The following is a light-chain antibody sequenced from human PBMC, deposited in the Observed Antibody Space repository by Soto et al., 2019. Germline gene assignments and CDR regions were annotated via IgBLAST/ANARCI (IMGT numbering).Light chain of an antibody. J-gene: IGKJ3*01. CDR3: QQYGSSLFI. CDR2: GTS. V-gene: IGKV3-20*01. CDR1: QSVSSKY. Sequence: EIVLTQSPGTLPLSPGERATLSCRASQSVSSKYLAWYQQKPGQAPRVLIYGTSIRASGVPERFSGGGSGTDFTLTITRLEPEDFAVYYCQQYGSSLFIFGPGTKVDFK.